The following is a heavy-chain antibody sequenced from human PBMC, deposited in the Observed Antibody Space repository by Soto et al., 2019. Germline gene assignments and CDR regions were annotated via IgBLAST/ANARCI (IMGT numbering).Heavy chain of an antibody. CDR2: ISSSGSYI. J-gene: IGHJ4*02. V-gene: IGHV3-21*01. Sequence: DVQVVESGGGLVKPGGSMRLSCVASGFGFNTYTMTWVRQAPGKGLEWVASISSSGSYIHYADSVKGRFTISRDNAKKSLYLPMNSLRADDTAVYYCQGPIAIAGSGYWGQGTLVSVSS. CDR1: GFGFNTYT. CDR3: QGPIAIAGSGY. D-gene: IGHD6-19*01.